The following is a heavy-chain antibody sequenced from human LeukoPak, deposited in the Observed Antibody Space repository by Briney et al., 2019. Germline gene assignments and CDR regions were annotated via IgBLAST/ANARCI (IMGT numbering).Heavy chain of an antibody. CDR3: ARDLGGSNFDY. D-gene: IGHD2-15*01. V-gene: IGHV4-59*01. CDR2: IYYSGST. Sequence: PSETLSLTCTVSGGSISSYYWSWIRQPPGKGLEWIGYIYYSGSTNYNPSLKSRVTISVDTSKNQFSLKLSSVTAADTAVYYCARDLGGSNFDYWGQGTLVTVSS. CDR1: GGSISSYY. J-gene: IGHJ4*02.